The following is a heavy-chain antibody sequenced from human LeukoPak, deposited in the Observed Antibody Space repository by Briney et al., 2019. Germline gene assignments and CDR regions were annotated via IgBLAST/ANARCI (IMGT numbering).Heavy chain of an antibody. V-gene: IGHV1-2*02. J-gene: IGHJ4*02. CDR2: INPNSGGT. CDR1: GYTFTGYN. CDR3: ARDGHFDY. Sequence: ASDKVSCKASGYTFTGYNMQWLRQAPGQGLEWMGWINPNSGGTNYAQKFQGRVTMTRDTSISTAYMELSRLRSDDTAVYYCARDGHFDYWGQGTLDRVSS.